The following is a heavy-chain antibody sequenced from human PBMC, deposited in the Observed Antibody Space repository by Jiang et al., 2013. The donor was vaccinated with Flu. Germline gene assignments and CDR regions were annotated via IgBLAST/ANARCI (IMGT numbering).Heavy chain of an antibody. CDR2: INHSGST. J-gene: IGHJ5*02. V-gene: IGHV4-38-2*01. Sequence: GPGLVKPSETLSLTCAVSGYSISSGYYWGWIRQPPGKGLEWIGSINHSGSTYYEPSLKSRVIILLDMSKNQFSLRLTSVTASDAAVYYCARDGVAASGGWFDPGARDPGHRLL. CDR3: ARDGVAASGGWFDP. D-gene: IGHD6-25*01. CDR1: GYSISSGYY.